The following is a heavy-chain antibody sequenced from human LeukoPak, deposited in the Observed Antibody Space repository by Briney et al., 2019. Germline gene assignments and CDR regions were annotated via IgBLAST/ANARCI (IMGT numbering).Heavy chain of an antibody. CDR3: ASGGLFGDY. V-gene: IGHV3-23*01. Sequence: GGSLRLSCAASGFTFSSYAMSWVRQAPGKGLEWVSDIIDNGRTTYYADSAKGRFTISRDNAKSSLYLQMNSLRTEDTAIYYCASGGLFGDYWGQGTLVTVSS. J-gene: IGHJ4*02. D-gene: IGHD3-16*01. CDR2: IIDNGRTT. CDR1: GFTFSSYA.